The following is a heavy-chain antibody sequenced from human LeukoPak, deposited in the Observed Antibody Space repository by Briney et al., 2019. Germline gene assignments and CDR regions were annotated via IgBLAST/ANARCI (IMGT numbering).Heavy chain of an antibody. CDR1: GFTFSDYY. CDR2: ISSSGSTI. D-gene: IGHD2-2*02. CDR3: PRAGYCSSTSCYREDWFDP. J-gene: IGHJ5*02. V-gene: IGHV3-11*01. Sequence: PGGSLRLSCAASGFTFSDYYMSWIRQAPGKGLEWVSYISSSGSTIYYADSVKGRFTISRDNAKNSLYLQMNSLRAEDTALYYCPRAGYCSSTSCYREDWFDPWGQGTLVTVSS.